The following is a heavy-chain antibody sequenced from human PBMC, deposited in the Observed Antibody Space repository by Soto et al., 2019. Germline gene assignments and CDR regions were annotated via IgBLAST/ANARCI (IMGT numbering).Heavy chain of an antibody. CDR3: ARARASGSYYRYRYYFDY. CDR1: GGSISSSNW. Sequence: LSLTCAVSGGSISSSNWCSWVRQPPGKGLEWIGEIYHSGSTNYNPSLKSRVTISVDKSKNQFSLKLSSVTAADTAVYYCARARASGSYYRYRYYFDYWGQGTLVTVSS. D-gene: IGHD1-26*01. V-gene: IGHV4-4*02. CDR2: IYHSGST. J-gene: IGHJ4*02.